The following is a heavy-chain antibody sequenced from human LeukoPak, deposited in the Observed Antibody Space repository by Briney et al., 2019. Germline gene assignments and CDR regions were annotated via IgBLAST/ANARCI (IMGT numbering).Heavy chain of an antibody. D-gene: IGHD3-16*01. CDR3: ARGGTTGNWFDP. CDR1: GFTFNSYA. CDR2: IWHDGSDH. Sequence: GGSLRLSCAASGFTFNSYAMHWVRQTPGKGLEWVATIWHDGSDHRYADSVRGRFTISRDNSKDTVYLQMNDLRVEDTAIYYCARGGTTGNWFDPWGQGILVTVSS. J-gene: IGHJ5*02. V-gene: IGHV3-33*08.